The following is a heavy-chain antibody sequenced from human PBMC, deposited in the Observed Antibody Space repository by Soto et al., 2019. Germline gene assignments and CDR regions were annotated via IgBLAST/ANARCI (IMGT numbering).Heavy chain of an antibody. CDR2: IYYSGNT. V-gene: IGHV4-31*03. D-gene: IGHD2-21*02. Sequence: PSETLSLTCTVSGGSISSSDYYWSWIRQHPGKGLEWIGYIYYSGNTYYNPSLKSRLTISVDTSKNQFSLKLSSVTAADTAVYYCARGLSAAKVVTCYFDYWGQGTLVTVSS. CDR3: ARGLSAAKVVTCYFDY. CDR1: GGSISSSDYY. J-gene: IGHJ4*02.